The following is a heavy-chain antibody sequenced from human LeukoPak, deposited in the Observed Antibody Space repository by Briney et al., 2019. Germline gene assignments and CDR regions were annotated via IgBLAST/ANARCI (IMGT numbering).Heavy chain of an antibody. J-gene: IGHJ6*02. CDR1: GFTFSSYA. CDR3: AKGEVVVAAGRNYYYGMDV. CDR2: ISGSGGST. Sequence: GGSLRLSCAAPGFTFSSYAMSWVRQAPGKGLEWVSAISGSGGSTYYADSVKGRFTISRDNSKNTLYLQMNSLRAEDTAVYYCAKGEVVVAAGRNYYYGMDVWGQGTTVTVSS. V-gene: IGHV3-23*01. D-gene: IGHD2-15*01.